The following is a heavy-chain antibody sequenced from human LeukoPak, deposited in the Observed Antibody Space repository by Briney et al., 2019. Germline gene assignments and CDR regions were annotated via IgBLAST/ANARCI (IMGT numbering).Heavy chain of an antibody. CDR2: INPNSGGT. J-gene: IGHJ3*02. CDR3: ASRTYYYGSGSYYAFDI. D-gene: IGHD3-10*01. CDR1: GYTFTGYY. V-gene: IGHV1-2*02. Sequence: ASVKVSCKASGYTFTGYYMHWVRQAPGQGLEWMGWINPNSGGTNYAQKFQGRVTMTRDTSISTAYMELSRLRSDDTAVYYRASRTYYYGSGSYYAFDIWGQGTMVTVSS.